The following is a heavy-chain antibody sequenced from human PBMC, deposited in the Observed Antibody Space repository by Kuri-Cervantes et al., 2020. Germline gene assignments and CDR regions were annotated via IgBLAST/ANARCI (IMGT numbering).Heavy chain of an antibody. D-gene: IGHD1-26*01. J-gene: IGHJ3*02. CDR1: GYSFTSYW. CDR2: IYPGDSDT. V-gene: IGHV5-51*01. CDR3: ARVGATPFDAFDI. Sequence: KVSCKGSGYSFTSYWIGWVRQMPGKGLEWMGIIYPGDSDTRYSPSFQGQVTISADKSISTAYLQWSSLKASDTAMYYCARVGATPFDAFDIWGQGTMVTVSS.